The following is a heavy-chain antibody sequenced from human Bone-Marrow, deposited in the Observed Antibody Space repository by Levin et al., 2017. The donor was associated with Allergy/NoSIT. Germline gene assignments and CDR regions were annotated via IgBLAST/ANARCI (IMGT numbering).Heavy chain of an antibody. V-gene: IGHV3-7*01. Sequence: SGESLKISCAASGFTFSSYWMSWVRQAPGKGLEWVANIKEDGSEKYYVDSVKGRFTISRDNAKNSLYLQMNSLRAEDTAVYYCASGVVYAGGWFDPWGQGTLVTVSS. CDR1: GFTFSSYW. CDR3: ASGVVYAGGWFDP. CDR2: IKEDGSEK. J-gene: IGHJ5*02. D-gene: IGHD2-8*02.